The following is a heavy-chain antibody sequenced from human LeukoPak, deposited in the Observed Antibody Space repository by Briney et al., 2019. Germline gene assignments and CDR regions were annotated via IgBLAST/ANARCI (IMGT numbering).Heavy chain of an antibody. Sequence: SVTLSCKTSGFTFTSSAMQWVRKARGQRLGWKGWIVVGSGNTNYSKVFQERVTITREMSTRNAYMELSSLRSEATAVFYCGALRYGSGSYSFDYGGEGTLVTVSS. CDR2: IVVGSGNT. CDR3: GALRYGSGSYSFDY. CDR1: GFTFTSSA. J-gene: IGHJ4*02. D-gene: IGHD3-10*01. V-gene: IGHV1-58*02.